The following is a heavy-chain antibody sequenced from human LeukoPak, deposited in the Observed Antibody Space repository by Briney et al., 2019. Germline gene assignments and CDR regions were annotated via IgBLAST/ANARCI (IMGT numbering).Heavy chain of an antibody. CDR3: VRGYNSFDI. CDR2: STNKATSYTT. CDR1: GFTLSDHY. V-gene: IGHV3-72*01. J-gene: IGHJ3*02. D-gene: IGHD5-24*01. Sequence: GGSLRLSCEASGFTLSDHYMDWVRQAPGKGLEWVGRSTNKATSYTTAYAASVKGRFTLSRDDSKNSLYLQMDSLKTEDTAAYYCVRGYNSFDIWGQGTMVTVSS.